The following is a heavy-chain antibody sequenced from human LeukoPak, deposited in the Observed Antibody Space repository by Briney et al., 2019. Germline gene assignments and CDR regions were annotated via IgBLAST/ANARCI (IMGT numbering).Heavy chain of an antibody. Sequence: SQTLSLTCTVSGGSISSGDYYWSWIRQPPGKGLEWIGFIYHTGSFHYNPSLKSRVTISVDTSKNQFSLNLRSVTAADTAVYYCARVSIAAASSFDYWGQGTLVTVSS. CDR3: ARVSIAAASSFDY. V-gene: IGHV4-30-4*01. CDR2: IYHTGSF. J-gene: IGHJ4*02. CDR1: GGSISSGDYY. D-gene: IGHD6-13*01.